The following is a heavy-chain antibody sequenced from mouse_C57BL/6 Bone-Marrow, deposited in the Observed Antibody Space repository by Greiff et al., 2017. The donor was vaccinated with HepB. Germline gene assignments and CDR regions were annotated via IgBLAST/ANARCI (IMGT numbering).Heavy chain of an antibody. J-gene: IGHJ1*03. D-gene: IGHD1-1*01. CDR2: IRSKSNNYAT. Sequence: EVQVVESGGGLVQPKGSLKLSCAASGFSFNTYAMNWVRQAPGKGLEWVARIRSKSNNYATYYADSVKDRFTISRDDSESMLYLQMNNLKTEDTAMYYCETYYGSSYWYFDVWGTGTTVTVSS. CDR3: ETYYGSSYWYFDV. CDR1: GFSFNTYA. V-gene: IGHV10-1*01.